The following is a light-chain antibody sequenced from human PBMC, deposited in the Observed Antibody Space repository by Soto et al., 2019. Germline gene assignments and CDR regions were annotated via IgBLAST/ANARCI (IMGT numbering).Light chain of an antibody. V-gene: IGKV1-5*03. Sequence: DIQMTQSTSTLSASVGDRVTITCRASQSISSWLAWYQQKPGKAPKILIYKASSLERGVPSMFSGSGAGTEYPLTRSSLQPDEFATYYCQQYNSYSGTFGQGTKLEIK. J-gene: IGKJ2*01. CDR1: QSISSW. CDR3: QQYNSYSGT. CDR2: KAS.